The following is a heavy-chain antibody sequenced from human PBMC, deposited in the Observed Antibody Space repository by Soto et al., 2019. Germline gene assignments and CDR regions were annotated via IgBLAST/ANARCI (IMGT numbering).Heavy chain of an antibody. Sequence: RDACRAAEVTSRDCYMTWISQAPGKGLEWLSYISSSSSYTKYADSVKGRFTMSRDNAKNSLYLQMDNLTAEDTAVYYCARRGSSSWYGYWGQGTLVTVSS. CDR3: ARRGSSSWYGY. CDR2: ISSSSSYT. V-gene: IGHV3-11*03. CDR1: EVTSRDCY. J-gene: IGHJ4*02. D-gene: IGHD6-13*01.